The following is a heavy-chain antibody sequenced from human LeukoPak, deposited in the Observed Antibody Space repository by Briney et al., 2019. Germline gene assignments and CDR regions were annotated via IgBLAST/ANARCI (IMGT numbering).Heavy chain of an antibody. CDR1: GFTLSNYW. CDR2: IKQDGSEK. V-gene: IGHV3-7*01. CDR3: ASDRDYYDSSGYLFDY. D-gene: IGHD3-22*01. Sequence: GGSLRLSCAASGFTLSNYWMSWVRQAPGKGLEWVANIKQDGSEKYYVDSVKGRFTISRDNAKNSLYLQMNSLRAEDTAVYYCASDRDYYDSSGYLFDYWGQGTLVTVSS. J-gene: IGHJ4*02.